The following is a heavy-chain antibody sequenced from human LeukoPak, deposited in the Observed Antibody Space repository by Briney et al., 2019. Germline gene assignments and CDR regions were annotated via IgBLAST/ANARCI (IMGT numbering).Heavy chain of an antibody. CDR3: ARAGSGSSPWDY. J-gene: IGHJ4*02. V-gene: IGHV3-30*03. D-gene: IGHD1-26*01. CDR1: GFTFSSYG. Sequence: GGSLRLSCAASGFTFSSYGMHWVRQAPGKGLEWVAVISYDGSNKYYADSVKGRFTISRDNSKNTLYLQMNSLRAEDTAVYYCARAGSGSSPWDYWGQGTLVTVSS. CDR2: ISYDGSNK.